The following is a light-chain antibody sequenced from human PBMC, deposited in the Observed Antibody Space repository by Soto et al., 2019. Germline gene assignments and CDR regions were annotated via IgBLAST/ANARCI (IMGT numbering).Light chain of an antibody. CDR1: QSVLRSNGKNH. CDR2: MAS. CDR3: LQSLQNPWT. Sequence: DIVMTQSPLSLPVTPGEPASISCRSSQSVLRSNGKNHLSWYLQKPGQSPQLVIYMASNRASGDPDRFSGSGSGTDFTLKISRVEAEDVGVYYCLQSLQNPWTFGQGTRVEIK. V-gene: IGKV2-28*01. J-gene: IGKJ1*01.